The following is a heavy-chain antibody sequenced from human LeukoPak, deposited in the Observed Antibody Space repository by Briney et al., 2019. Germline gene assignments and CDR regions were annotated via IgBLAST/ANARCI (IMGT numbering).Heavy chain of an antibody. D-gene: IGHD3-9*01. CDR1: GYSFTSYW. Sequence: GESLKISCKGSGYSFTSYWIGWVRQMPGKGLEWMGIIYPGDSDTRYSPSFQGQVTISADKSISTAYLQWSSLKASDTAMYYCARLQYYDILTGYPLDYRGQGTLVTVSS. J-gene: IGHJ4*02. CDR2: IYPGDSDT. CDR3: ARLQYYDILTGYPLDY. V-gene: IGHV5-51*01.